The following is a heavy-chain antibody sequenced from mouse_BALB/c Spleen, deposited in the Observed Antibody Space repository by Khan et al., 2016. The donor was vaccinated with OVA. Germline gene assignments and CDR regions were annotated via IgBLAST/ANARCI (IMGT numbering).Heavy chain of an antibody. V-gene: IGHV1-4*01. CDR1: GYTFTSNT. J-gene: IGHJ4*01. Sequence: VQLQESGAELARPGASVKMSCEASGYTFTSNTMHWVKQRPGQGLEWIGYINPRSGYTNYNQKFKDKATLTADKSSSTAYIQLSSLTSEDSAVYYCARRTTGYAMDYWGQGTSVIVSS. D-gene: IGHD2-14*01. CDR3: ARRTTGYAMDY. CDR2: INPRSGYT.